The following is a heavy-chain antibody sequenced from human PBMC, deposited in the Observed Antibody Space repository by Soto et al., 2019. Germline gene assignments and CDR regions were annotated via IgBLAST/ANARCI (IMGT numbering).Heavy chain of an antibody. CDR3: ARDWDSSAAFDP. D-gene: IGHD6-19*01. V-gene: IGHV1-18*01. CDR2: ISANFGNA. J-gene: IGHJ5*02. Sequence: ASVKVSCKASGYTFTSYGISWVRQAPGQGLEWMGWISANFGNANYAQKFQGRVTITADKSTSTAYMELSSLRSEDTAVYYCARDWDSSAAFDPWGQGTLVTVSS. CDR1: GYTFTSYG.